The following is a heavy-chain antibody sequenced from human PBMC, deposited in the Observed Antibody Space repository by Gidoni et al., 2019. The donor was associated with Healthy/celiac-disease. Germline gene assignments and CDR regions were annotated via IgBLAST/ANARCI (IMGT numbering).Heavy chain of an antibody. CDR2: MNPNSGNT. V-gene: IGHV1-8*01. J-gene: IGHJ2*01. Sequence: QVQLVQSGAELKQPGASVTVSCKASGYHFTSFDINWGRQATGQGLEWMGWMNPNSGNTGYAQKFQGRVTMTRNTSISTAYMELSSLRSEDTAVYYCARNYDYVCGSYRPTTDWYFDLWGRDTLVTVSS. D-gene: IGHD3-16*02. CDR1: GYHFTSFD. CDR3: ARNYDYVCGSYRPTTDWYFDL.